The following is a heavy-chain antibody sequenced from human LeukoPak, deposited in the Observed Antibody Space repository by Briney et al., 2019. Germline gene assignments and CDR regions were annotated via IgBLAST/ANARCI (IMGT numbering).Heavy chain of an antibody. CDR2: INYSGST. V-gene: IGHV4-59*01. CDR3: ARVVGPTLNWSDP. D-gene: IGHD1-26*01. CDR1: GGSIISYY. J-gene: IGHJ5*02. Sequence: SETLSLTCTVSGGSIISYYWSWIRQPPGKRLEWIAYINYSGSTNYNPSLKSRVTISIDTSKNQFSLKVSSVTAADTAVYYCARVVGPTLNWSDPWGQGTLVTVSS.